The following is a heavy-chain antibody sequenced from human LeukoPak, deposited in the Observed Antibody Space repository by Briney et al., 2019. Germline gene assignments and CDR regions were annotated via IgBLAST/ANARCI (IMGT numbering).Heavy chain of an antibody. CDR1: GYTFTSYA. CDR3: ARLVTTVGNGYFDY. J-gene: IGHJ4*02. V-gene: IGHV7-4-1*02. Sequence: ASVKVSCKASGYTFTSYAMHWVRQAPGQGLEWMGWINTNTGNPTYAQGFTGRFVFSLDTSVSTAYLQISSLKAEDTAVYYCARLVTTVGNGYFDYWGQGTLVTVSS. D-gene: IGHD4-23*01. CDR2: INTNTGNP.